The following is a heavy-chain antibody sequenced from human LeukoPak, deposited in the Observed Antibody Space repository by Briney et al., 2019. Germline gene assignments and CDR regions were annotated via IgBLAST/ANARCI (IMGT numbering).Heavy chain of an antibody. CDR2: ISASGSAT. CDR1: GFIFSNYG. V-gene: IGHV3-23*01. D-gene: IGHD4-17*01. CDR3: AKDDATVS. J-gene: IGHJ4*02. Sequence: GGSLRLSCAASGFIFSNYGMNWVRQAPGKGLEWVAAISASGSATSYADSVKGRFTISRDNSKNTLYLQMNSLRAEDTAVYYCAKDDATVSWGQGTLVTVFS.